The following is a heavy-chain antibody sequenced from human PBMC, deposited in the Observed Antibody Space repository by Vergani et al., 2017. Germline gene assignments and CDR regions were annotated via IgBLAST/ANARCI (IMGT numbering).Heavy chain of an antibody. Sequence: QVQLVQSGAEVKKPGSSVKVSCKASGGTFSSYAISWVRQAPGQGLEWMGGIIPIFGTANYAQKFQGRVTITADESTSTAYMELSSLRSEDTAVYYCAXHRSSIVVALYYYYMDVWGKGTTVTVSS. D-gene: IGHD2-2*01. CDR3: AXHRSSIVVALYYYYMDV. CDR2: IIPIFGTA. CDR1: GGTFSSYA. J-gene: IGHJ6*03. V-gene: IGHV1-69*01.